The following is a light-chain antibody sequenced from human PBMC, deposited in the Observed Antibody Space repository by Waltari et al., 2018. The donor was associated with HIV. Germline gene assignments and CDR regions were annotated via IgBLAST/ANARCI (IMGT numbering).Light chain of an antibody. J-gene: IGKJ1*01. V-gene: IGKV4-1*01. CDR1: QSVLYSSNNKNY. CDR2: WAS. CDR3: QQYYSTPLT. Sequence: DIVMTQSPDSLVVSLGERATITCKSSQSVLYSSNNKNYLAWYQQKLGQPPKLLIYWASTRESGVPDRFSGSGSGTDFTLTISSLQAEDVAVYYCQQYYSTPLTFGQGTKVEIK.